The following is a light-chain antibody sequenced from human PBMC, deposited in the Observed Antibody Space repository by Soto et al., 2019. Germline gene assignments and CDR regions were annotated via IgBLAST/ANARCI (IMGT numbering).Light chain of an antibody. CDR2: SAS. V-gene: IGKV3-15*01. J-gene: IGKJ1*01. CDR1: QSVSSN. CDR3: QQYVSSLWT. Sequence: DIVMTQSPATLSVSPGERATLSCRASQSVSSNLAWYQQKPGQAPRLLIYSASTRATGIPARFSGSGSGTEFTLTISSLQSEDFAVYYCQQYVSSLWTFGQGTKVDIK.